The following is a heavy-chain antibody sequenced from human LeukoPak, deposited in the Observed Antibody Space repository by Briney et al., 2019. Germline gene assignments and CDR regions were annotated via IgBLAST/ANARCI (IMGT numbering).Heavy chain of an antibody. CDR2: ISLSGTMI. V-gene: IGHV3-11*04. CDR1: GFIFSDCY. J-gene: IGHJ4*02. CDR3: ARGSGSRYGPFDY. Sequence: GGSLRLSCAASGFIFSDCYMSWIRQAPGKGLEWVSDISLSGTMIYYADSVKGRFTISRDNARNSLYLHMDSLRVEDTAVYYCARGSGSRYGPFDYWGQGTLVSVSS. D-gene: IGHD5-18*01.